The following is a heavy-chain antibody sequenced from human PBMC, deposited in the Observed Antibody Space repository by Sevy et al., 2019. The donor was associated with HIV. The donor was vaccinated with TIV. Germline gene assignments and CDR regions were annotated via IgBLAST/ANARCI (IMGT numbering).Heavy chain of an antibody. V-gene: IGHV3-30*04. J-gene: IGHJ4*02. CDR3: ARKQFVLPFDY. CDR1: GFTFSDYA. D-gene: IGHD6-6*01. Sequence: GGSLRLSCAASGFTFSDYAIHWVRQAPGKGLEWLAVISYHGRNQFYEDSVGGRFTISRDDSKNTVYLQMNSLRPDDTAVYYCARKQFVLPFDYWGQGTLVTVSS. CDR2: ISYHGRNQ.